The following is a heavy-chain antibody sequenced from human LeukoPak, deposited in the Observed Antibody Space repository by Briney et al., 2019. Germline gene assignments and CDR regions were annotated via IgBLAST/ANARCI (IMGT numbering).Heavy chain of an antibody. J-gene: IGHJ5*02. Sequence: PGGSLRLSCTASGFTFSSYEMNWVRQAPGKGLEWVSYISSSGNTIYDADSVKGRFTISRDNAKNTLYMQMNSLRGDDTAVYYCAKATPYYDTLTGYSTPYNWFDPWGQGTLVTVSS. CDR1: GFTFSSYE. V-gene: IGHV3-48*03. CDR3: AKATPYYDTLTGYSTPYNWFDP. D-gene: IGHD3-9*01. CDR2: ISSSGNTI.